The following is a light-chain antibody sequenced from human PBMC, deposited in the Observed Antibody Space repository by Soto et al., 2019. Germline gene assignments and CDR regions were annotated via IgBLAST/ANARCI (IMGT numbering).Light chain of an antibody. Sequence: SVLSQPPSVSGAPGQRVTISCTGSSSDIGAGYDVHWYQQLPGTAPKLLIYGNNNRPSGVPDRFSGSKSGTSASLAITGLQAEDEADYYCQSYDTSLTGSYVFGTGTKVTVL. CDR1: SSDIGAGYD. J-gene: IGLJ1*01. V-gene: IGLV1-40*01. CDR2: GNN. CDR3: QSYDTSLTGSYV.